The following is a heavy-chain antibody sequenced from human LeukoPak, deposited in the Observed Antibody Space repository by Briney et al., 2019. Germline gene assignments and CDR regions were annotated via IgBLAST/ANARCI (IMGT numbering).Heavy chain of an antibody. V-gene: IGHV4-38-2*02. CDR3: ARGLPYSSSWYRNYYYYMDV. D-gene: IGHD6-13*01. J-gene: IGHJ6*03. CDR2: IYHSGST. CDR1: GYSISSGYY. Sequence: SETLSLTCTVSGYSISSGYYWGWIRQPPGKGLEWIGSIYHSGSTYYNPSLKSRVTISVDTSKNQFSLKLSSVTAADTAVYYCARGLPYSSSWYRNYYYYMDVWGKGTTVTISS.